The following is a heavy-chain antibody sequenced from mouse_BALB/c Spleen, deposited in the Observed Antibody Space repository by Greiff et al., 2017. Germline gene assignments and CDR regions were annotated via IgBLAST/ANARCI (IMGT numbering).Heavy chain of an antibody. D-gene: IGHD2-4*01. J-gene: IGHJ4*01. CDR2: ISSGGST. Sequence: EVQLVESGGGLVKPGGSLKLSCAASGFTFSCYAMSWVRQTPEKRLEWVASISSGGSTYYPDSVKGRFTISRDNARNILYLQMSSLRSEDTAMYYCATMITTKAMDYWGQGTSVTVSS. V-gene: IGHV5-6-5*01. CDR1: GFTFSCYA. CDR3: ATMITTKAMDY.